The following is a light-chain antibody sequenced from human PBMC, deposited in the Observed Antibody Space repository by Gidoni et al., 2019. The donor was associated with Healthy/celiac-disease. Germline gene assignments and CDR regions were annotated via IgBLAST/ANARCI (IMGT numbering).Light chain of an antibody. CDR3: CSYAGNYTLV. Sequence: QSALTQPRPVSGSPGQSVTISCTGTSSDVGVYNYVSWYQQHPGKVPKLMIYDVNKRPSGVPDRFSGSKSGSTASLTFSGLQAEDEADYYCCSYAGNYTLVFGGGTKLTVL. V-gene: IGLV2-11*01. J-gene: IGLJ2*01. CDR1: SSDVGVYNY. CDR2: DVN.